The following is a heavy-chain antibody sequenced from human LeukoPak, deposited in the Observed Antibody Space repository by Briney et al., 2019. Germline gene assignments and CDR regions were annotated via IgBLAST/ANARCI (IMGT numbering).Heavy chain of an antibody. V-gene: IGHV3-23*01. CDR1: GFTFSSYA. D-gene: IGHD6-13*01. CDR2: ISGSGGST. Sequence: GGSLRLSCAASGFTFSSYAMSWVRQAPGKGLEWVSAISGSGGSTYYTDSVKGRFTISRDNSKNTLYLQMNSLRAEDTAVYYCAKDQSAAGTCFDYWGQGTLVTVSS. J-gene: IGHJ4*02. CDR3: AKDQSAAGTCFDY.